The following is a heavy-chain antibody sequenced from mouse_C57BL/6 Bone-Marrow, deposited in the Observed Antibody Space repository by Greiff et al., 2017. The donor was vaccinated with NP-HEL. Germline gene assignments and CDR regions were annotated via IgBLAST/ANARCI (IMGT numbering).Heavy chain of an antibody. CDR3: ARQELSYAMDY. Sequence: EVKLVESGGDLVKPGGSLKLSCAASGFTFSSYGMSWVRQTPDKRLEWVATISSGGSYTYYPDSVKGRFTISRDNAKNTLYLQMSSLKSEDTAMYYCARQELSYAMDYWGQGTSVTVSS. CDR2: ISSGGSYT. J-gene: IGHJ4*01. CDR1: GFTFSSYG. V-gene: IGHV5-6*01.